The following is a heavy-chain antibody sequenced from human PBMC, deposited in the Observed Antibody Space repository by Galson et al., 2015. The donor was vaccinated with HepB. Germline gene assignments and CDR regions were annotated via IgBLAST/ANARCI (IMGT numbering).Heavy chain of an antibody. CDR3: TRDRYCTSTTCSGYYYGMDV. D-gene: IGHD2-2*01. Sequence: SLRLSCAASGFTFSTYSMNWVRQAPGKGLEWISYISRSSSNRYYADSVNGRFTISRDDAKNSLYLQMNSLRDEDTAVYYCTRDRYCTSTTCSGYYYGMDVWGLGTTVSVSS. V-gene: IGHV3-48*02. CDR1: GFTFSTYS. CDR2: ISRSSSNR. J-gene: IGHJ6*02.